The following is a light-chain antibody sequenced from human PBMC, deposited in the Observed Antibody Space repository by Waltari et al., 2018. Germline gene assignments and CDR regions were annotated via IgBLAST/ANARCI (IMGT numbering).Light chain of an antibody. CDR2: KAS. CDR1: QSISDW. Sequence: DIQMTQSPSTLSASVGERVTITCRASQSISDWLAWYQQKPGKAPKLLIYKASDLESGVPSRFSGSGSGTEFTLTISSLQPDDFATYYCQHYDGFPWTFGQGTEVESK. CDR3: QHYDGFPWT. V-gene: IGKV1-5*03. J-gene: IGKJ1*01.